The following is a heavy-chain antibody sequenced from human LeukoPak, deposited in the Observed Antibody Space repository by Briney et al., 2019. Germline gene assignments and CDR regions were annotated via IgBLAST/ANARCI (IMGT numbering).Heavy chain of an antibody. D-gene: IGHD4-17*01. Sequence: PGGSLRLSCAASGFTFSSYWMSWVRQAPGKGLEWVANIKQDGNEKYYVDSVKGRFTISRDNAKNSLYLQMNSLRAEDTAVYYCASDGDYGEGNYWGQGTLVTVSS. V-gene: IGHV3-7*01. CDR1: GFTFSSYW. J-gene: IGHJ4*02. CDR2: IKQDGNEK. CDR3: ASDGDYGEGNY.